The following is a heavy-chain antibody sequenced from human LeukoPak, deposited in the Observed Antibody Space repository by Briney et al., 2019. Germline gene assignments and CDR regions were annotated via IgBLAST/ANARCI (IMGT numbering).Heavy chain of an antibody. J-gene: IGHJ3*02. D-gene: IGHD3-10*01. CDR1: GFTFSSYA. V-gene: IGHV3-23*01. Sequence: GGSLRLSCAASGFTFSSYAMSWVRQAPGKGLEWVSAISGSGGSTYYADSVKGRFTISRDNSKNTLYLQMNSLRAEDTAVYYCAKDRPTHYYGSGRDGAFDIWGQGTMVTVSS. CDR2: ISGSGGST. CDR3: AKDRPTHYYGSGRDGAFDI.